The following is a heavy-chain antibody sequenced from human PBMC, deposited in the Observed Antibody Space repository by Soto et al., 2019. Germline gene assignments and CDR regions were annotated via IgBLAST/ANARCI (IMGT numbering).Heavy chain of an antibody. CDR2: IYYSGST. J-gene: IGHJ4*02. Sequence: TLSLTCTVSGGSISSYYWSWIRQPPGKGLEWIGYIYYSGSTNYNPSLKSRVTISVDTSKNQFSLKLSSVTAADTAVYYCARRYRGNFDYWGQGTLVTVSS. D-gene: IGHD3-16*02. CDR1: GGSISSYY. CDR3: ARRYRGNFDY. V-gene: IGHV4-59*01.